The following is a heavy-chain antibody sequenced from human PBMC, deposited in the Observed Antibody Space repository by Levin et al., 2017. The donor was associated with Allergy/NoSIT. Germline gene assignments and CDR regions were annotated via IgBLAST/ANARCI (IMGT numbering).Heavy chain of an antibody. J-gene: IGHJ5*02. V-gene: IGHV3-20*01. Sequence: GGSLRLSCAASGFTFDDYGMSWVRQAPGKGLEWVSGINWNGGSTGYADSVKGRFTISRDNAKNSLYLQMNSLRAEDTALYHCARDQPPAAYPTVTKYNWFDPWGQGTLVTVSS. CDR1: GFTFDDYG. CDR3: ARDQPPAAYPTVTKYNWFDP. D-gene: IGHD4-17*01. CDR2: INWNGGST.